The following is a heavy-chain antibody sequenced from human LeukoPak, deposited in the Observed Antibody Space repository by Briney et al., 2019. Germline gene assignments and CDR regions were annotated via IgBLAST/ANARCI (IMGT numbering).Heavy chain of an antibody. CDR1: GYTFTSYG. CDR3: ASHSGSYYSSDY. D-gene: IGHD1-26*01. J-gene: IGHJ4*02. V-gene: IGHV1-18*01. Sequence: ASVKVSCKASGYTFTSYGISWVRQAPRRGLEWMGWISAYNGNTNYAQKLQGRVTMTTDTSTSTAYMELRSLRSDDTAVYYCASHSGSYYSSDYWGQGTLVTVSS. CDR2: ISAYNGNT.